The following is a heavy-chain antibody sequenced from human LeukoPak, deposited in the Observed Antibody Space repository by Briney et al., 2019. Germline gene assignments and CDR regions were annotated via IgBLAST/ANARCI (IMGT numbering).Heavy chain of an antibody. CDR2: IKNRANNYAT. CDR1: GFTFSGYF. D-gene: IGHD3-10*01. J-gene: IGHJ3*02. V-gene: IGHV3-72*01. CDR3: ARVRGGHWYAFDI. Sequence: GGSLRLSCAASGFTFSGYFMDWVRQAPGKGLEWVGRIKNRANNYATEYAASVRGRFIISGDDSKNSIYLQMNSLKIDDTAVYYCARVRGGHWYAFDIWGQGTMVTVSS.